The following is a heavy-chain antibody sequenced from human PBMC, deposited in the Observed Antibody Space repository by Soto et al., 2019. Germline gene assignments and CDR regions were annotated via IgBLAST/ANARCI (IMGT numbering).Heavy chain of an antibody. D-gene: IGHD3-10*01. CDR1: GFIFSRYG. CDR2: ISYDGSNK. V-gene: IGHV3-30*18. CDR3: AKDLGSGKPYYYYAMDV. J-gene: IGHJ6*02. Sequence: GGSLRLSCEASGFIFSRYGMHWVRQAPGKGLEWVAVISYDGSNKYYAESVKGRFIISRDKTENTLYLQMNSLRAEDTAVYYCAKDLGSGKPYYYYAMDVWGQGTTVTVSS.